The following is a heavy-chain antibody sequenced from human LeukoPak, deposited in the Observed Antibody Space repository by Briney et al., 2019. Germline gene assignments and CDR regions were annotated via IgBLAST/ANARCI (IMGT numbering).Heavy chain of an antibody. D-gene: IGHD1-1*01. CDR2: IYFRGTT. Sequence: PSETLSLTCSVSGDSFSDYYWTWIRRPPGGRLEWIGHIYFRGTTKYNPSLKNRVTISVDTSKNQVSLTLTSVTAADTAVYYCARAMRWTSGPVELGWLDRWGQGTLVTVSS. CDR1: GDSFSDYY. V-gene: IGHV4-59*01. CDR3: ARAMRWTSGPVELGWLDR. J-gene: IGHJ5*02.